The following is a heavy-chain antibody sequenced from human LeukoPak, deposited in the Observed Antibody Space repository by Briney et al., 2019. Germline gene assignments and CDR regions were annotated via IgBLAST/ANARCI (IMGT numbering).Heavy chain of an antibody. D-gene: IGHD5-18*01. V-gene: IGHV4-59*01. CDR3: ARDQDTAILDY. CDR2: IYDSGST. CDR1: GGSISSYY. Sequence: SETLSLTCTVSGGSISSYYWTWIRQPPGKGLEWIGCIYDSGSTNYNPSLKSRVTISVDTSKNQFSLKLSSVTAADTAVYYCARDQDTAILDYWGQGTLVTVSS. J-gene: IGHJ4*02.